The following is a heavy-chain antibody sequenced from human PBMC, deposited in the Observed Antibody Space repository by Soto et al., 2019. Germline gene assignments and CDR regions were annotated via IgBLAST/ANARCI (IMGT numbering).Heavy chain of an antibody. J-gene: IGHJ4*02. CDR1: GFTVSSNY. D-gene: IGHD6-13*01. CDR3: ARDASWYSWFAY. Sequence: GGSLRLSCAASGFTVSSNYMSWVRQAPGKGLEWVSVIYSGGSTYYADSVKGRFTISRDNSKNTLYLQMNSLRAEDTAVYYCARDASWYSWFAYWGQGTLVTVSS. V-gene: IGHV3-66*01. CDR2: IYSGGST.